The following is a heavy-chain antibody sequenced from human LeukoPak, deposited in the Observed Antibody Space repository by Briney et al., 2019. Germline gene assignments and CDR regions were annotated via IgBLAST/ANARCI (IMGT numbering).Heavy chain of an antibody. CDR2: INPSGGST. CDR3: ARGQGYCSSTSCYAEWFDP. J-gene: IGHJ5*02. Sequence: ASVKVSCKASGYTFTSYYMHWVRQAPGQGLEWMGIINPSGGSTSYAQKFQGRVTMTRDTSTSTVYMELSSLGSEDTAVYYCARGQGYCSSTSCYAEWFDPWGQGTLVTVSS. CDR1: GYTFTSYY. D-gene: IGHD2-2*01. V-gene: IGHV1-46*01.